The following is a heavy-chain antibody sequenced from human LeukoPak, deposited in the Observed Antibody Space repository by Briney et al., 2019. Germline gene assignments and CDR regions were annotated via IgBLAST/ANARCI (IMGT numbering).Heavy chain of an antibody. CDR3: ARQAYSSGYYFPFDY. J-gene: IGHJ4*02. CDR1: GFTFSSYS. V-gene: IGHV3-21*06. D-gene: IGHD3-22*01. Sequence: GGSLRLSCAASGFTFSSYSMNWVRQAPGKGLEWVSFISSSSTYLYYADSVKGRFTISRDNAKNSLYLQMNSLRAEDTAVYYCARQAYSSGYYFPFDYWGQGTLVTVSS. CDR2: ISSSSTYL.